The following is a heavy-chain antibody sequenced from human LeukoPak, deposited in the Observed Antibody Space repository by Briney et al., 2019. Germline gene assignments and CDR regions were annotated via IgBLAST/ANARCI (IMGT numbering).Heavy chain of an antibody. V-gene: IGHV4-30-2*01. D-gene: IGHD3-10*01. CDR1: GGSISSGGYS. CDR3: ARGNWVRGENYYYGMDA. Sequence: SETLSLTCAVSGGSISSGGYSWSWIRQPPGKGLEWIGYIYHSGSTYYNPSLKSRVTISVDRSKNQSSLKLSSVTAADTAVYYCARGNWVRGENYYYGMDAWGQGTTVTVSS. CDR2: IYHSGST. J-gene: IGHJ6*02.